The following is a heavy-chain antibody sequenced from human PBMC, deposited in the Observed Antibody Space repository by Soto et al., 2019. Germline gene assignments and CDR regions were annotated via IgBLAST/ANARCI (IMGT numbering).Heavy chain of an antibody. CDR1: GYAFTTYG. CDR3: ARGRYGDY. J-gene: IGHJ4*02. CDR2: IGAHNGNT. V-gene: IGHV1-18*01. D-gene: IGHD1-1*01. Sequence: QVHLVQSGAEVKKPGASVKVSCKGSGYAFTTYGITWVRQAPGQGLEWMGWIGAHNGNTNYAQKLQGRVTVTRDTSTSTPYMELRSLRSDDTAVYYCARGRYGDYWGQGALVTVSS.